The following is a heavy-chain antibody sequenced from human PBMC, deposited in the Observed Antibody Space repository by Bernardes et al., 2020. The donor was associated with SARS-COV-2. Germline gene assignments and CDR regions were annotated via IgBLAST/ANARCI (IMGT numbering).Heavy chain of an antibody. CDR2: IKQDGREK. Sequence: GGSLRLSCTASGFILGNYGMSWVRQAPGKGLEWVANIKQDGREKYYEDSVQGRFTISRDNAKNSLYLQVNSLRAEVMALYYCARIGHCSGSTCHRPGGAFDLWGQGTGVT. CDR3: ARIGHCSGSTCHRPGGAFDL. CDR1: GFILGNYG. V-gene: IGHV3-7*03. D-gene: IGHD2-15*01. J-gene: IGHJ3*01.